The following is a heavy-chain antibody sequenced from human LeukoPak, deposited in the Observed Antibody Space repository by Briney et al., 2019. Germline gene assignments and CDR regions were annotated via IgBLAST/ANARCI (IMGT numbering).Heavy chain of an antibody. D-gene: IGHD3-10*01. CDR1: GGSFSGYY. CDR2: INHSGST. CDR3: AKSNGYGLVDI. Sequence: SETLSLTCAVYGGSFSGYYWSWIRQPPGKGLEWIGEINHSGSTNYNPSLKSRVTISLDTPRNQFSLKLNSVTAADTAVYYCAKSNGYGLVDIWGQGTMVTVSS. J-gene: IGHJ3*02. V-gene: IGHV4-34*01.